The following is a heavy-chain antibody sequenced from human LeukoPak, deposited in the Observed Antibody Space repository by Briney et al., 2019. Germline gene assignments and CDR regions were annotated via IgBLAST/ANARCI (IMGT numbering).Heavy chain of an antibody. V-gene: IGHV4-4*07. Sequence: SESLSLTCTVSGGSISSYYWSWIRQPAGKGLEWIGRIYTSGSTNYNPSLKSRVTMSVDTSKNQFSLKLSSVTAADTAVYYCARGSPKYDAFDYWGQGILVTVSS. D-gene: IGHD3-3*01. CDR1: GGSISSYY. CDR3: ARGSPKYDAFDY. CDR2: IYTSGST. J-gene: IGHJ4*02.